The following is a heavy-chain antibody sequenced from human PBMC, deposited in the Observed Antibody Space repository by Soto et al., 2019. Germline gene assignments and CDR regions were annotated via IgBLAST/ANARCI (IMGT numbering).Heavy chain of an antibody. J-gene: IGHJ5*02. D-gene: IGHD3-10*01. CDR1: GFSLSSRA. CDR2: ISGSGVST. CDR3: TKGGSMVNGEFTS. Sequence: EVQLLESGGGLVQPGGSLRLSCAASGFSLSSRAMSWVRQAPGKGLEWVSTISGSGVSTYYPDSVRGRFTISKDNSQNTVYLQMNSLRDEDTAEYFCTKGGSMVNGEFTSWGQGTLVTVSS. V-gene: IGHV3-23*01.